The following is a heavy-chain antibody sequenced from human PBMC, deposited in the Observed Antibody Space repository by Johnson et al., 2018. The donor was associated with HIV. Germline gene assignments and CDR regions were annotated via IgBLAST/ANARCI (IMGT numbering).Heavy chain of an antibody. CDR2: ISYDGGSK. J-gene: IGHJ3*02. CDR3: ARLPGRYSRDDLDI. CDR1: GFTFSSYP. D-gene: IGHD5-18*01. Sequence: QVQLVESGGGVVQPGRSLRLSCAASGFTFSSYPMHWVRQAPGKGLEWVAIISYDGGSKYYADSVKGRFTVSRDNSKNTLYLQINSLRPEDTAVYYCARLPGRYSRDDLDIWGQGTMVTVSS. V-gene: IGHV3-30*04.